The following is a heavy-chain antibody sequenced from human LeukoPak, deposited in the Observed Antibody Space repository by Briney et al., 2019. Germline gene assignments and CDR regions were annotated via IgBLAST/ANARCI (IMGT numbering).Heavy chain of an antibody. J-gene: IGHJ4*02. Sequence: SETLSLTCTVSGGSISSSSYYWGWIRQPPGKGLEWIGSIYYSGSTYYNPSLKSRVTISVDTSKNQFSLKLSSVTAADTAVYYCARASLSGSYYFDYWGQGTLVTVSS. CDR2: IYYSGST. D-gene: IGHD1-26*01. CDR3: ARASLSGSYYFDY. V-gene: IGHV4-39*07. CDR1: GGSISSSSYY.